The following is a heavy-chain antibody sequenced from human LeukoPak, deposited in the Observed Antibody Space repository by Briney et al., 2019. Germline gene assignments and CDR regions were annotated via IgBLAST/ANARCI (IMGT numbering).Heavy chain of an antibody. J-gene: IGHJ3*02. Sequence: GASVKVSCKASGYTFVTYGISWVRQAPGQGLQWMGWINPHKGNTNYAQNFQNRVTMTTDTSTSTAYMELRSLRSDDTAVYYCASVERWGAFDIWGQGTMVTVSS. V-gene: IGHV1-18*01. CDR3: ASVERWGAFDI. CDR2: INPHKGNT. D-gene: IGHD7-27*01. CDR1: GYTFVTYG.